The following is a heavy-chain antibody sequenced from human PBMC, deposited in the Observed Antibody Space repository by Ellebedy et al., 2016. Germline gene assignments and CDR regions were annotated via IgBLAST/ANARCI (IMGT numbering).Heavy chain of an antibody. CDR3: ARDKLMRPGIAAGYGMDV. CDR1: GGSISSYY. Sequence: SETLSLTCTVSGGSISSYYWSWIRQPPGKGLEWIGYIYCSGSTNYNPSLKSRVTISVDTSKNQFSLKLSSVTAADTAVYYCARDKLMRPGIAAGYGMDVWGQGTTVTVSS. CDR2: IYCSGST. V-gene: IGHV4-59*01. J-gene: IGHJ6*02. D-gene: IGHD6-13*01.